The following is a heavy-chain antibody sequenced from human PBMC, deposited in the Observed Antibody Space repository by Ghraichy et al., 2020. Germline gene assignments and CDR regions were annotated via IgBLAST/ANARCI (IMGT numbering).Heavy chain of an antibody. CDR2: IKEDGSEK. CDR1: GFTFRSYW. V-gene: IGHV3-7*03. Sequence: GGSLRLSCAASGFTFRSYWMSWVRQAPGKGLEWVANIKEDGSEKYYVDSVKGRLTISRDNAKNSLYLQMDSLRAEDTAVYYCAKHSSGYNYFDYWGQGTLVTVSS. D-gene: IGHD3-22*01. CDR3: AKHSSGYNYFDY. J-gene: IGHJ4*02.